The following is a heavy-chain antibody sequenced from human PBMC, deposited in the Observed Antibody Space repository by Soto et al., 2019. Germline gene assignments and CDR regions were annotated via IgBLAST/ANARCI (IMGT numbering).Heavy chain of an antibody. J-gene: IGHJ5*02. CDR1: GGSIFSYY. CDR2: IYFSGST. CDR3: ARGYPSNTQYGCFDP. V-gene: IGHV4-59*01. D-gene: IGHD2-2*01. Sequence: QVQLQESGPGLVKPLETLSLTCNVSGGSIFSYYWYWIRQXXXXGLEWIGYIYFSGSTSYNPSLKSRVTISVDRSKNQFSLKLSSVTAADTAVYYCARGYPSNTQYGCFDPWGQGTLVTVSS.